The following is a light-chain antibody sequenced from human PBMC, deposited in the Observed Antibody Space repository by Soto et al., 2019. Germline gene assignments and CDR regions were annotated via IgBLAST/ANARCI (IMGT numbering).Light chain of an antibody. V-gene: IGKV3-20*01. CDR3: QQYGSSPRT. CDR1: QFIHSRF. Sequence: EIVLTQSPGTLSLSPGESATLLCMASQFIHSRFLAWHQQKPGQAPRLLIYGASSRATGIPDRFSGSGSGTDFSLTISSLEPGDLAVYYCQQYGSSPRTFGQGTKVDIK. J-gene: IGKJ1*01. CDR2: GAS.